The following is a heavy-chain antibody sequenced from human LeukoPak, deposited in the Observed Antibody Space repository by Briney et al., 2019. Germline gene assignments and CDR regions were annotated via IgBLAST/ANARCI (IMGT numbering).Heavy chain of an antibody. V-gene: IGHV4-39*01. CDR2: IYYSGST. J-gene: IGHJ4*02. Sequence: SETLSLTCTVSGGSISSNSYYWGWIRQPPGKGLKWIGSIYYSGSTYYNPSLKSRVTISVDTSKNQFSLKLNSVTAADTAVYYCARRGYDYVWGSYRHIDYWGQGTLVTVSS. CDR1: GGSISSNSYY. CDR3: ARRGYDYVWGSYRHIDY. D-gene: IGHD3-16*02.